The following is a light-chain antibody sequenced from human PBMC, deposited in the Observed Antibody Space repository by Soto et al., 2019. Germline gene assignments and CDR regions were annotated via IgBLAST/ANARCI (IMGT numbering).Light chain of an antibody. V-gene: IGLV1-44*01. Sequence: SVLTQPPSVSGTPGQSVTVSCSGSSSNIGSNSVKWYQQFPGAAPKLLIYSNALRPSGVPDRFSGSKSGTSASLAISGLQPEDEADYYCAVWDDSLMGVFGGGTKVTVL. J-gene: IGLJ1*01. CDR3: AVWDDSLMGV. CDR1: SSNIGSNS. CDR2: SNA.